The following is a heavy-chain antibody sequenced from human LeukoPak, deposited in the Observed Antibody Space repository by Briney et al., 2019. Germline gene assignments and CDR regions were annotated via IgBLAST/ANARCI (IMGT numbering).Heavy chain of an antibody. CDR2: INHSGST. CDR3: ARIPLTYYYDSSGYFDY. V-gene: IGHV4-34*01. J-gene: IGHJ4*02. Sequence: SETLSLTRAVYGGSFSGYYWSWIRQPPGKGLEWIGEINHSGSTNYNPSLKSRVTISVDTSKNQFSLKLSSVTAADTAVYYCARIPLTYYYDSSGYFDYWGQGTLVTVSS. CDR1: GGSFSGYY. D-gene: IGHD3-22*01.